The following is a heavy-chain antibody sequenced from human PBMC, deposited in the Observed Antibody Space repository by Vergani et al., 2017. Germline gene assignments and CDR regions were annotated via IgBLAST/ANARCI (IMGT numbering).Heavy chain of an antibody. CDR1: GGSISSYY. J-gene: IGHJ4*02. CDR3: ARRYAVAGTVGYYFDY. Sequence: QVQLQESGPGLVQPSETLSLTCTVSGGSISSYYWSWIRQPPGKGLEWIGYIYYSGSTNYNPSLKSRVTISVDTSKNQFSLKLSSVTAADTAVYYCARRYAVAGTVGYYFDYWGQGTLVTVSS. CDR2: IYYSGST. D-gene: IGHD6-19*01. V-gene: IGHV4-59*01.